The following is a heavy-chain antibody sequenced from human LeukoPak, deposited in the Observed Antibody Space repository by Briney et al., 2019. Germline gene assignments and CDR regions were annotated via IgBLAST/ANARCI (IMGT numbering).Heavy chain of an antibody. J-gene: IGHJ4*02. Sequence: PSETLSLTCAVYGGSFSGYYWSWIRQPPGKGLEWIGEINHSGSTNYNPSLKSRVTISVDTSKNQFSLKLSSVTAADTAVYYCARPYSSGWYVLDYWGQGTLVTVSS. D-gene: IGHD6-19*01. V-gene: IGHV4-34*01. CDR1: GGSFSGYY. CDR2: INHSGST. CDR3: ARPYSSGWYVLDY.